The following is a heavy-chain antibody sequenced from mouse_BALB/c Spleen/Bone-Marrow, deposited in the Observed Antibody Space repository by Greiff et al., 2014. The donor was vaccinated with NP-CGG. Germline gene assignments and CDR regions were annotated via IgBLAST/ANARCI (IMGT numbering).Heavy chain of an antibody. CDR1: GFNIKDTY. J-gene: IGHJ4*01. Sequence: LVESGAELVKPGASVKLSCTASGFNIKDTYMHWVKQRPEQGLEWIGRIDPANGNTKYDPKFQGKATITADTSSNTAYLQLSSLTSEDTAVYCCARYYYAMDYWGQGTSVTVSS. CDR2: IDPANGNT. CDR3: ARYYYAMDY. V-gene: IGHV14-3*02.